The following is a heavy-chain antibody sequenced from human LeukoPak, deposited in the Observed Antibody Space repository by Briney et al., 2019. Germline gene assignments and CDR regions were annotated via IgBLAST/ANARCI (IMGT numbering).Heavy chain of an antibody. CDR2: IYPGDSDT. D-gene: IGHD3-10*01. CDR1: GYSFTNYW. J-gene: IGHJ3*02. V-gene: IGHV5-51*01. Sequence: GESLKISCQGSGYSFTNYWIAWVRQKPEKGLEWMGIIYPGDSDTRYSPSFQGQVTISVDKSINSAYLQWSSLKASDSAMYYCARGGRRRFDAFDIWSQGTMVIVSS. CDR3: ARGGRRRFDAFDI.